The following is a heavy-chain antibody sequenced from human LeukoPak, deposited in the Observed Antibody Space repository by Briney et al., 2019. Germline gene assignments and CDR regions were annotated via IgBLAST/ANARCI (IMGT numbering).Heavy chain of an antibody. CDR1: GFTFSSYW. CDR3: AGGRGVIIGDY. V-gene: IGHV3-7*01. CDR2: IKQDGSEK. J-gene: IGHJ4*02. Sequence: GGSLRLSCAASGFTFSSYWMSWVRQAPGKGLEWVANIKQDGSEKYYVDSVKGRFTISRDNAKNSLYLQMNSLGAEDTAVYYCAGGRGVIIGDYWGQGTLVTVSS. D-gene: IGHD3-10*01.